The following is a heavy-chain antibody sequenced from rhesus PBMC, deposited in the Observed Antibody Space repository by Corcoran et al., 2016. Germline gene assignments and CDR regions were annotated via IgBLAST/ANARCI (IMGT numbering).Heavy chain of an antibody. J-gene: IGHJ4*01. CDR1: GGSISDSYY. Sequence: QVQLQESGPGLVKPSETLSLTCGVSGGSISDSYYWNWLRQPPEKGLEWIGNIYGSSGGTFYNPSLKSRVTISKDTSKNQFSLKLSSVTAADTAVYYCARIDTAYYYYDYWGQGVLVTVSS. V-gene: IGHV4S7*01. CDR2: IYGSSGGT. CDR3: ARIDTAYYYYDY. D-gene: IGHD3-28*01.